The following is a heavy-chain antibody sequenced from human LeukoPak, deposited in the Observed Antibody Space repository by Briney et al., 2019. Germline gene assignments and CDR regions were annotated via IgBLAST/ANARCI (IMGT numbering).Heavy chain of an antibody. Sequence: SETLSLTCTVSGGSISSGSYYWSWIRQPAGKGLEWIGRIYTSGSTNYNPSLKSRVTISVDTSKNQFSLKLSSVTAADTAVYYCARSGVEGFGEFDRPFDYWGQGTLVTVSS. J-gene: IGHJ4*02. D-gene: IGHD3-10*01. V-gene: IGHV4-61*02. CDR2: IYTSGST. CDR3: ARSGVEGFGEFDRPFDY. CDR1: GGSISSGSYY.